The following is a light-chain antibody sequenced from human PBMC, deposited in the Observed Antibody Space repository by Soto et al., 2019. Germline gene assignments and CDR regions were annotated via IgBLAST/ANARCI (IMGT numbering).Light chain of an antibody. Sequence: DIQMTQSPSTVSASVIDIVTITCLASQSISSWLAWYQQKPGKAPKLLIYKASSLESGVPSRFSGSGSGTEFTLTISSLQPDDFATYYCQHYNSYSEAFGQGTKVDIK. CDR3: QHYNSYSEA. J-gene: IGKJ1*01. CDR1: QSISSW. V-gene: IGKV1-5*03. CDR2: KAS.